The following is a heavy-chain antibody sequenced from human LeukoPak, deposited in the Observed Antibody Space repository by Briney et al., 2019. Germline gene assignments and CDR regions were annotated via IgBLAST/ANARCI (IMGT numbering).Heavy chain of an antibody. J-gene: IGHJ4*02. V-gene: IGHV1-69*04. D-gene: IGHD2-15*01. Sequence: SVKVSCKASGGTFSSYAISWVRQAPGQGLEWMGRIIPILGIANYAQKFQGRVTITADKSTSTAYMELSGLRSEDTAVYYCAREVGYCSGGSCYHFDYWGQGTLVTVSS. CDR1: GGTFSSYA. CDR2: IIPILGIA. CDR3: AREVGYCSGGSCYHFDY.